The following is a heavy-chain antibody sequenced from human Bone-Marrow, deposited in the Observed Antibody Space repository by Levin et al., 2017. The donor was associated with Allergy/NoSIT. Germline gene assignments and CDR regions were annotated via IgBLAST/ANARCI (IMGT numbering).Heavy chain of an antibody. V-gene: IGHV3-23*01. D-gene: IGHD1-26*01. CDR1: GFTFNTYA. CDR2: VSTDGDYT. CDR3: AKDDGAAYYSFDS. J-gene: IGHJ4*02. Sequence: GESLKISCAASGFTFNTYAMNWVRQAPGQGLEWVSSVSTDGDYTFYADSVKRRFTISRDNSRNTLFLQMSSLGAEDTALYYCAKDDGAAYYSFDSWGQGTLVTVSS.